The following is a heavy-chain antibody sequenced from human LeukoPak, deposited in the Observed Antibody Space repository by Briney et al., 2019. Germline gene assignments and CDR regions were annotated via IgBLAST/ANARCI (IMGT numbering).Heavy chain of an antibody. Sequence: PGGSLRLSCAASGFTVSSNYMSWVCQAPGKGLEWVSVIYSGGSTYYADSVKGRFTISRDNSKNTLYLQMNSLRAEDTAVYYCARDGDNYGMDVWGQGTTVTVSS. CDR3: ARDGDNYGMDV. CDR1: GFTVSSNY. D-gene: IGHD4-17*01. J-gene: IGHJ6*02. CDR2: IYSGGST. V-gene: IGHV3-66*01.